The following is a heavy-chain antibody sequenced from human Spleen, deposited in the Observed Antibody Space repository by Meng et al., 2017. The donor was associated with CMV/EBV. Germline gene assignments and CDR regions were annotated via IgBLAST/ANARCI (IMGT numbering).Heavy chain of an antibody. V-gene: IGHV6-1*01. D-gene: IGHD6-6*01. Sequence: GDSVSSNSAAWNWIRQSPSRGLEWLGRTYYRSKWYNDYAGSVQSRITINPDTSKNQFPLQLISVTPEDTAVYYCARDEYGSSSWFDPWGQGTLVTVSS. CDR2: TYYRSKWYN. J-gene: IGHJ5*02. CDR3: ARDEYGSSSWFDP. CDR1: GDSVSSNSAA.